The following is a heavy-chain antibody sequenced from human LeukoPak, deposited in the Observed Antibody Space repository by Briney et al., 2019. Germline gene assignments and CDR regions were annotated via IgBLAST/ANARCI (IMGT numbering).Heavy chain of an antibody. Sequence: SVKVSCKASGGTFSSYAISWVRQAPGQGLEWMGRIIPIFGIANYAQKFQGRVTITADKSTSTAYMELSSLRSEDTAVYYCARIPQYYYDSNGYGPAQHWGQGTLVTVSS. V-gene: IGHV1-69*04. D-gene: IGHD3-22*01. J-gene: IGHJ1*01. CDR2: IIPIFGIA. CDR3: ARIPQYYYDSNGYGPAQH. CDR1: GGTFSSYA.